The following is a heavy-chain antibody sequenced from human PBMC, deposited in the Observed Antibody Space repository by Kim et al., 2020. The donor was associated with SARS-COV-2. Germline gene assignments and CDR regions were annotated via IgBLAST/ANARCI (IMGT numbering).Heavy chain of an antibody. CDR2: ISYDGSNK. CDR1: GFTFSSYA. D-gene: IGHD3-10*01. Sequence: GGSLRLSCAASGFTFSSYAMHWVRQAPGKGLEWVAVISYDGSNKYYADSVKGRFTISRDNSKNTLYLQMNSLRAEDTAVYYCARDGPRYYGLFSAPRPTYNWFDPWGQGTLVTVSS. V-gene: IGHV3-30*04. CDR3: ARDGPRYYGLFSAPRPTYNWFDP. J-gene: IGHJ5*02.